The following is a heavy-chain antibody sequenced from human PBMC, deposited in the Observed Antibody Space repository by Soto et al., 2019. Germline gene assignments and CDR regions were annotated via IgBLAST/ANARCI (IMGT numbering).Heavy chain of an antibody. V-gene: IGHV1-69*13. CDR1: GGTFGSYA. J-gene: IGHJ6*02. CDR2: IIPIFGTA. CDR3: AVGTTGTTYYYYYGMDV. Sequence: GASVKVSWKASGGTFGSYASSWVRQAPGQGLEWMGGIIPIFGTANYAQKFQGRVTITAGESTSTAYMELSSLRSEDTAVYYCAVGTTGTTYYYYYGMDVWGQGTTVTSP. D-gene: IGHD1-1*01.